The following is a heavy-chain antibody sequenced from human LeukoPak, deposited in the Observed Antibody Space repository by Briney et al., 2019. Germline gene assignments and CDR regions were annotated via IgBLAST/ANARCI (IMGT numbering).Heavy chain of an antibody. CDR1: GFTFSDYY. CDR3: AREWEQYYFDY. J-gene: IGHJ4*02. D-gene: IGHD1-26*01. V-gene: IGHV3-30-3*01. CDR2: ISYGGSNK. Sequence: GGSLRLSCAASGFTFSDYYMSWVRQAPGKGLEWVAVISYGGSNKYYADSVKGRFTISRDNSKNTLYLQMNSLRAEDTAVYYCAREWEQYYFDYWGQGTLVTVSS.